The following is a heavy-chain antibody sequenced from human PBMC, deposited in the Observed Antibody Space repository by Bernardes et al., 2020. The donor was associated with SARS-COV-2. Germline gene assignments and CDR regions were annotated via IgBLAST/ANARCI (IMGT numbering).Heavy chain of an antibody. D-gene: IGHD4-4*01. CDR3: SKDLHNYGMDV. CDR2: INKDGSGT. V-gene: IGHV3-74*01. CDR1: GFTFRDSW. J-gene: IGHJ6*02. Sequence: VGSLSLSCAASGFTFRDSWMNWVRQVPGKGLVWVSGINKDGSGTNYAESVRGRFTISRDNAKRTLYLQMNSLGAEDSAVYYCSKDLHNYGMDVWGQGTTGIVSS.